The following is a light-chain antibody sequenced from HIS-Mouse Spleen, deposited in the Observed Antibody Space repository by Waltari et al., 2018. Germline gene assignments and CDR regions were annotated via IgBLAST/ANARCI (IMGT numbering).Light chain of an antibody. CDR3: GTWDSSLSAVV. Sequence: QSVLTQPPSVSAAPGQKVTIPCSGSSSNIGNNYVSWYQQLPGTAPKLLIYDNNKRPSGIADRVSGSKSGTSATLGITGLQTGDEADYYCGTWDSSLSAVVFGGGTKLTVL. J-gene: IGLJ2*01. CDR2: DNN. CDR1: SSNIGNNY. V-gene: IGLV1-51*01.